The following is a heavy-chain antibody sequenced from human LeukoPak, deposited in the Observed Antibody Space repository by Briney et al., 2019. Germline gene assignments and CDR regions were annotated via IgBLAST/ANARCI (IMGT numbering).Heavy chain of an antibody. V-gene: IGHV5-51*01. CDR3: ARLLLGYCTNGVCYTGDFDI. D-gene: IGHD2-8*01. Sequence: PGESLQISCKGSGYSFTSYWIGWVRQMPGKGLEWMGIIYPGDSDTRYIPSFQCQVTISADKSISNAYLQWSSLKDSDNAMYYCARLLLGYCTNGVCYTGDFDIWGQGTMVTVSS. CDR1: GYSFTSYW. CDR2: IYPGDSDT. J-gene: IGHJ3*02.